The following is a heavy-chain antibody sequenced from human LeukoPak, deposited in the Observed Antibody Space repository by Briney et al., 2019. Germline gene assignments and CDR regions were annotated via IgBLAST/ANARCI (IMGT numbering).Heavy chain of an antibody. J-gene: IGHJ6*02. Sequence: GGSLRPSCAASGFTFSSYAMHWVRQAPGKGLEWVAVISYDGSNKYYADSVKGRFTISRDNSKNTLYLQMNSLRAEDTAVYYCARDRCSSTRCIYYYYGMDVWGQGTTVTVSS. CDR2: ISYDGSNK. D-gene: IGHD2-2*01. CDR3: ARDRCSSTRCIYYYYGMDV. CDR1: GFTFSSYA. V-gene: IGHV3-30*04.